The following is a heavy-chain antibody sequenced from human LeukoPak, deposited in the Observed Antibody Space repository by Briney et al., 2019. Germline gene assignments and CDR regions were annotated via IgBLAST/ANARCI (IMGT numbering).Heavy chain of an antibody. Sequence: ASVKVSCKASGYTFTSYDINWVRQATGQGLEWMGWMNPNSGNTGYAQKFQGRVTMTRNTSISTAYMELSSLRSEDTAVYYCARGWYCSSTSCYIFDYWGQGTLVTVSS. CDR2: MNPNSGNT. V-gene: IGHV1-8*01. CDR1: GYTFTSYD. D-gene: IGHD2-2*02. CDR3: ARGWYCSSTSCYIFDY. J-gene: IGHJ4*02.